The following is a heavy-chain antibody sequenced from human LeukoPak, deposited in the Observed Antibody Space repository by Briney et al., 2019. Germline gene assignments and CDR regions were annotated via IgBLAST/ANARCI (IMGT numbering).Heavy chain of an antibody. Sequence: GGSLRLSCAASGFTFSSYAMHWVRQAPGKGLQWVSFISSSRNTICYADSVKGRFTISRDNAENSLYLQMNSLRAEDTAVYYCARAYSTYHMDVWGKGTTVTVSS. D-gene: IGHD4-11*01. CDR3: ARAYSTYHMDV. V-gene: IGHV3-48*01. CDR1: GFTFSSYA. J-gene: IGHJ6*03. CDR2: ISSSRNTI.